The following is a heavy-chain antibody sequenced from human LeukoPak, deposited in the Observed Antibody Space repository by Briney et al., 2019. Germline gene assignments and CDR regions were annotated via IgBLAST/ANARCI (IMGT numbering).Heavy chain of an antibody. Sequence: PSETLSLTCAVYGGSFSGYYWSWIRQPPGKGLEWIGEINHSGSTNYNPSLKSRVTISVDTSKNQFSLKLSSVTAADTAVYYCASSGYDFWSGYSQYFLHWGQGTLVTVFS. CDR1: GGSFSGYY. D-gene: IGHD3-3*01. CDR3: ASSGYDFWSGYSQYFLH. V-gene: IGHV4-34*01. J-gene: IGHJ1*01. CDR2: INHSGST.